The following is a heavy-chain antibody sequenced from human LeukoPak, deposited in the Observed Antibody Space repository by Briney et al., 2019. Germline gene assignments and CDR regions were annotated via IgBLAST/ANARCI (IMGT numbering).Heavy chain of an antibody. CDR3: ETSATGDSTGYYYFHFHH. D-gene: IGHD3-22*01. V-gene: IGHV4-4*07. CDR1: GGSISSYY. J-gene: IGHJ1*01. CDR2: IYTSGRT. Sequence: SETLSLTCSVSGGSISSYYWSWIRQPAGKGLEWIGRIYTSGRTDYNPSLKSRVTMSVETSKNQFSLKLTSVTAADTAVYYCETSATGDSTGYYYFHFHHWGQGTLVTVSS.